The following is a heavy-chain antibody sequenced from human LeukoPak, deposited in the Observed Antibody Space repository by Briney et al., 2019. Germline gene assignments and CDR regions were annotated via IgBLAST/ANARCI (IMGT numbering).Heavy chain of an antibody. CDR2: INPNSGGT. CDR1: GYTFTSYG. CDR3: ARDPEYCSSTSCYPYYYYMDV. V-gene: IGHV1-2*02. J-gene: IGHJ6*03. D-gene: IGHD2-2*01. Sequence: ASVKVSCKASGYTFTSYGISWVRQAPGQGLEWMGWINPNSGGTNYAQKFQGRVTMTRDTSISTAYMELSRLRSDDTAVYYCARDPEYCSSTSCYPYYYYMDVWGKGTTVTVPS.